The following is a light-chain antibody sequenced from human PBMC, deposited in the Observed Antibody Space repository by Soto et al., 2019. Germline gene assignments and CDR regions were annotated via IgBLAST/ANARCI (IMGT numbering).Light chain of an antibody. CDR1: QGISNY. CDR2: AAS. Sequence: DIQMTQSPSSLSASVGDRVTITCRASQGISNYLAWYQQKPGKVPKLLIYAASTLHSGVPSRFSGSGSGTDFTLTISSLQPDDVSPYYCQNYNIGPRTFGQGTKVEIK. J-gene: IGKJ1*01. CDR3: QNYNIGPRT. V-gene: IGKV1-27*01.